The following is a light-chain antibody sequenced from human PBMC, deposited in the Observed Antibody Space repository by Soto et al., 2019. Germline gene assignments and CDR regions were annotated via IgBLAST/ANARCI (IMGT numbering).Light chain of an antibody. CDR1: QSVSNNY. CDR2: GAS. V-gene: IGKV3-20*01. Sequence: EIVLTQSPGTLSLSPGERATLSCRASQSVSNNYLAWYQQKPGQAPRLLIYGASGRATGIPDRFSGSGSWTEFILTISRLEPEDFVVYYCQQYGSSPRTFGQGTKVEIK. J-gene: IGKJ1*01. CDR3: QQYGSSPRT.